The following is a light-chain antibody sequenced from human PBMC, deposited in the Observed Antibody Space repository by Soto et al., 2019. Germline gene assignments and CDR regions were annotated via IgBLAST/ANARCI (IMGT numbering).Light chain of an antibody. Sequence: TQSPATLSVFPGERATLSCRASQSVSSNLAWYQQKPGQAPRLLLSGASSRAADIPDRFSGSGSGTDFTLSISRLEPEDFAVYYCQQRNIWPPVTFGPGTRLEN. CDR2: GAS. CDR3: QQRNIWPPVT. J-gene: IGKJ5*01. V-gene: IGKV3D-20*02. CDR1: QSVSSN.